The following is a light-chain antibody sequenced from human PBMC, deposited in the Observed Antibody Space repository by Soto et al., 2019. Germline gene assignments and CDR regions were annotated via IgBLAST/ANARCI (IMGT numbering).Light chain of an antibody. CDR1: QDISNY. CDR3: QQYDNLPPLT. Sequence: DIQMTQSPSSLSASVGDRVTITCQASQDISNYVNWYKQKPGKAPKLLIYDASNLETGVPSSFSGSGSGTDVTFTIIRLQPDDIATYYCQQYDNLPPLTFGGGTKVEIK. V-gene: IGKV1-33*01. CDR2: DAS. J-gene: IGKJ4*01.